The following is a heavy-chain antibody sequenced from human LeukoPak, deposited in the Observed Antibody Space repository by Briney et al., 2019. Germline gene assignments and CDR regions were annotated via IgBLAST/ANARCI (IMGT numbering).Heavy chain of an antibody. CDR3: ASPRLGYCSSITCYPFDY. Sequence: GGSLRLSCAASGYTFSFYAIHWVRQAPGKGLEWVAVISYDGANKYFADSVKGRFTISRDNSKNTLYLQMNSLRAEDTAVYYCASPRLGYCSSITCYPFDYWGQGTLVTVSS. D-gene: IGHD2-2*01. CDR2: ISYDGANK. J-gene: IGHJ4*02. V-gene: IGHV3-30-3*01. CDR1: GYTFSFYA.